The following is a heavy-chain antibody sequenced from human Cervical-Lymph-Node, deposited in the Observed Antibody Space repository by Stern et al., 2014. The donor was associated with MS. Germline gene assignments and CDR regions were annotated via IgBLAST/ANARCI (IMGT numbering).Heavy chain of an antibody. CDR1: EFSLSGYT. CDR2: ISAIGSRT. CDR3: TRSRKLLPGRRGLDLDS. V-gene: IGHV3-21*01. Sequence: EVQLVESGGGLVKPGGSLRVSCAASEFSLSGYTMHWVRQAAGKGLEWVSSISAIGSRTCYADSVKGRFSISRDNAKNSLYLHMNSLRGEGTAVYYGTRSRKLLPGRRGLDLDSWGQGALVTVSS. D-gene: IGHD1-7*01. J-gene: IGHJ5*01.